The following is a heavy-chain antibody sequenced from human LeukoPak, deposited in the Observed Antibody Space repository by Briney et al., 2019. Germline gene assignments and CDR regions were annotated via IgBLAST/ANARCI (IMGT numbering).Heavy chain of an antibody. CDR3: ARDCIGCHGFDY. V-gene: IGHV1-18*01. Sequence: ASVKVSCKASGGTFSSHAISWVRQAPGQGLEWMGWVSAYADNTNYVQKIQGRVTMTTDTSTSTAYMELRSLRSDDTAVYYCARDCIGCHGFDYWGQGTLVTVSS. CDR1: GGTFSSHA. D-gene: IGHD2-15*01. J-gene: IGHJ4*02. CDR2: VSAYADNT.